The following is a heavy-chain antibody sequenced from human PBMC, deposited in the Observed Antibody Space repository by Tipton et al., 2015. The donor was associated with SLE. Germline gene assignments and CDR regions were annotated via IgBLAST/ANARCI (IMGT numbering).Heavy chain of an antibody. CDR2: ISSSSSYI. CDR1: GFTFSSYS. V-gene: IGHV3-21*03. D-gene: IGHD1-26*01. Sequence: SLRLSCAASGFTFSSYSMNWVRQAPGKGLEWVSSISSSSSYIYYADSVKGRFTISRDNAKNSLYLQMNSLRAEDTAVYYCARDGEGGATPFDYWGQGTLVTVSS. CDR3: ARDGEGGATPFDY. J-gene: IGHJ4*02.